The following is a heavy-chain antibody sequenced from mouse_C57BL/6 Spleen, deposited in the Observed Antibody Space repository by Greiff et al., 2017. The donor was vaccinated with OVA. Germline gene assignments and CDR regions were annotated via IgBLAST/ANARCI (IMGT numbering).Heavy chain of an antibody. Sequence: EVQLQESGPGLVKPSQSLSLTCSVTGYSITSGYYWNWIRQFPGNKLEWMGYISYDGSNNYNPSLKNRISITRDTSKNQFFLKLNSVTTEDTATYYCAREGGSSPWYFDVWGTGTTVTVSS. D-gene: IGHD1-1*01. V-gene: IGHV3-6*01. CDR2: ISYDGSN. J-gene: IGHJ1*03. CDR1: GYSITSGYY. CDR3: AREGGSSPWYFDV.